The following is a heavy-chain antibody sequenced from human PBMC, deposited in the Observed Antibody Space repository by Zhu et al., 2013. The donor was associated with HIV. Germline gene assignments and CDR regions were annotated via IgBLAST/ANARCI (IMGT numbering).Heavy chain of an antibody. D-gene: IGHD2-2*02. V-gene: IGHV1-18*01. CDR2: ISAYNGNT. CDR1: GYTFTSYG. J-gene: IGHJ3*02. Sequence: QVQLVQSGAEVKKPGASVKVSCKASGYTFTSYGISWVRQAPGQGLEWMGWISAYNGNTNYAQKLQGRVTMTTDTSTSTAYMELRSLRSDDTAVYYCARDRSPYQLLYGGAFDIWGQGTMVTVSS. CDR3: ARDRSPYQLLYGGAFDI.